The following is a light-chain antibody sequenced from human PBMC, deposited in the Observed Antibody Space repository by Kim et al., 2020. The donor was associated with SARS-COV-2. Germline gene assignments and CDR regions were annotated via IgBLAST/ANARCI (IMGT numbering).Light chain of an antibody. Sequence: DIVMTQSPDSLTVSLGERATINCKSSQSVLYSSNNKNSLNWYQQKPGQPPKLLLYWASTREFGVPDRFSGSGSGTDFTLTISSLQAEDVAVYYCQQYYSRPLTFGGGTKVDIK. V-gene: IGKV4-1*01. CDR1: QSVLYSSNNKNS. J-gene: IGKJ4*01. CDR3: QQYYSRPLT. CDR2: WAS.